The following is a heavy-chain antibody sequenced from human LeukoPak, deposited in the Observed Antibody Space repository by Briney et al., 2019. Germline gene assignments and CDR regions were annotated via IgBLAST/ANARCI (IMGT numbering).Heavy chain of an antibody. CDR3: ARDFSRQRWLQLTPFDY. J-gene: IGHJ4*02. CDR2: IYYTGST. Sequence: PSETLSLTCTVSGGSISSYYWSWIRQPPGMGLEWIGYIYYTGSTYYNPSLKSRVTISVDTSKNQFSLKLSSVTAADTAVYYCARDFSRQRWLQLTPFDYWGQGTLVTVSS. CDR1: GGSISSYY. V-gene: IGHV4-59*12. D-gene: IGHD5-24*01.